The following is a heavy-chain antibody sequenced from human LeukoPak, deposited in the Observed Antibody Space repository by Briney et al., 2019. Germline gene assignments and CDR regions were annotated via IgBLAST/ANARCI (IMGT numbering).Heavy chain of an antibody. CDR2: IYYSGST. D-gene: IGHD1-26*01. CDR3: ASCGSSEPFDY. V-gene: IGHV4-39*07. J-gene: IGHJ4*02. Sequence: SETLSLTCTVSGGSISSSSYYWGWIRQPPGKGLEWIGSIYYSGSTYYNPSLKSRITITVNTYKTQFSLKLSSVTAADTAVYYCASCGSSEPFDYWGQGTLLTVSS. CDR1: GGSISSSSYY.